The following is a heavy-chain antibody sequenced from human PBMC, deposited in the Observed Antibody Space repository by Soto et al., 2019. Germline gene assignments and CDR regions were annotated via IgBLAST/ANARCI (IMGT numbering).Heavy chain of an antibody. J-gene: IGHJ6*02. D-gene: IGHD3-16*01. CDR3: VMVDNYVTPTPQDV. V-gene: IGHV1-18*01. Sequence: QVQLVQSGDEVKKPGASVKVSGKASGYIFVNYGIAWVRQAPGQGLEWMGWISPYTGNTHSATKVQGRLTMTTDTSTSTAYMDLGSLTSDDTAVYYCVMVDNYVTPTPQDVWGQWTTVTVSS. CDR2: ISPYTGNT. CDR1: GYIFVNYG.